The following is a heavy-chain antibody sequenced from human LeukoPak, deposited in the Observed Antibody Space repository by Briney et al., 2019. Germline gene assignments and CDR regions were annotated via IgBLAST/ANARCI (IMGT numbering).Heavy chain of an antibody. Sequence: GGSLRLSCAASGFTFGTFAMHWVRQAPGRGREWVATMSYDERQEYYADSVKGRFTISRDNSKNTLYLQMNSLRAEDTAVYYCAKDTSITIFGVVHDAFDIWGQGTMVTVSS. CDR3: AKDTSITIFGVVHDAFDI. J-gene: IGHJ3*02. CDR2: MSYDERQE. CDR1: GFTFGTFA. V-gene: IGHV3-30*04. D-gene: IGHD3-3*01.